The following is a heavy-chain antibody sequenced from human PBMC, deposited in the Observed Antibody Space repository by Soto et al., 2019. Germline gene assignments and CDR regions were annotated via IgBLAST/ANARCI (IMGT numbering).Heavy chain of an antibody. V-gene: IGHV6-1*01. J-gene: IGHJ4*02. Sequence: SQTLSLTCAISVDSVSETSASWNWIRQSPSRGLEWLRMTNYGSMWSYAYPESVRSRISISADTFKNQFSLHLNSVTSEDTAVYCCARDGIWRLDYWGQGVLVTVSS. CDR3: ARDGIWRLDY. CDR1: VDSVSETSAS. CDR2: TNYGSMWSY.